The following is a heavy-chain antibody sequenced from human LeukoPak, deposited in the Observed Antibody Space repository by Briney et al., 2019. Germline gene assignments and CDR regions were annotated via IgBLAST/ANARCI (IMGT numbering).Heavy chain of an antibody. CDR2: INSDGSWT. D-gene: IGHD2/OR15-2a*01. J-gene: IGHJ4*02. CDR1: GSYW. V-gene: IGHV3-74*01. Sequence: GGSLRLSCAASGSYWMHWVRQAPGKGLVWVSHINSDGSWTSYADSVKGRFTISKDNAKNTVYLQMNNLGAEDTAVYYCVSFYETYWGRGTLVTVSS. CDR3: VSFYETY.